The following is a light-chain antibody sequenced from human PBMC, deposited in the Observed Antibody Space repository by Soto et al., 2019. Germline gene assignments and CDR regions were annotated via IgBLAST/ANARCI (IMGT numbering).Light chain of an antibody. CDR3: QQSYSSPPT. V-gene: IGKV1-39*01. J-gene: IGKJ1*01. Sequence: DIQMTQSPSSLSSSVEDGFIVTCLASQSISNHLNWYQQKPGKAPKLLIFAASSLQSGVPSRFSGSRSGPDFTLTISSLQPEDFATYYCQQSYSSPPTFGQGTKVDIK. CDR1: QSISNH. CDR2: AAS.